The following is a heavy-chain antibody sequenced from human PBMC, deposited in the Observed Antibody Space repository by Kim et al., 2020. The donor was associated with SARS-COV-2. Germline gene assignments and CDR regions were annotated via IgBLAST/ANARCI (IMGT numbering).Heavy chain of an antibody. CDR2: IIPIFGTA. V-gene: IGHV1-69*13. J-gene: IGHJ5*02. D-gene: IGHD2-2*01. Sequence: SVKVSCKASGGTFSSYAISWVRQAPGQGLEWMGGIIPIFGTANYAQKFQGRVTITADESTSTAYMELSSLRSEDTAVYYCARACGWLVPAAIPYGWFDPWGQGTLVTVSS. CDR1: GGTFSSYA. CDR3: ARACGWLVPAAIPYGWFDP.